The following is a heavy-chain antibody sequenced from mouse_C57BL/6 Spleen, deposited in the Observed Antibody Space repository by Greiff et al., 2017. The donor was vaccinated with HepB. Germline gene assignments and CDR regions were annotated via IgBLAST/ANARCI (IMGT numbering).Heavy chain of an antibody. CDR1: GFTFSDYY. D-gene: IGHD2-2*01. V-gene: IGHV5-16*01. J-gene: IGHJ4*01. CDR3: AREGIYYGYDDYAMDY. Sequence: DVKLVESEGGLVQPGRSMKLSCTASGFTFSDYYMAWVRQVPEKGLEWVANINYDGSSTYYLDSLKSRFIISRDNAKNILYLQMSSLKSEDTATYYCAREGIYYGYDDYAMDYWGQGTSVTVSS. CDR2: INYDGSST.